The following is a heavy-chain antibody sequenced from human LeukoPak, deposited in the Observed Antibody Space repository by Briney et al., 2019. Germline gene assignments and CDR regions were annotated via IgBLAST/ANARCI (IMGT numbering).Heavy chain of an antibody. CDR2: IVVGSGNT. Sequence: SVKVSCKASGFTFTSSAVQWVRQARGQRLEWIGWIVVGSGNTNYAQKFQERVTITRVMSTSTAYMELSSLRSEDTAVYYCAADRRRGGSYYDFWSAMGSYYYYGMDVWGQGTTVTVSS. CDR3: AADRRRGGSYYDFWSAMGSYYYYGMDV. J-gene: IGHJ6*02. D-gene: IGHD3-3*01. V-gene: IGHV1-58*01. CDR1: GFTFTSSA.